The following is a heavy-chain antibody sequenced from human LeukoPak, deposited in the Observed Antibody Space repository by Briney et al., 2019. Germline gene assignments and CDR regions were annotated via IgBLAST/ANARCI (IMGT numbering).Heavy chain of an antibody. J-gene: IGHJ5*02. D-gene: IGHD5-12*01. V-gene: IGHV3-21*01. CDR2: ISTMSNYI. Sequence: PGGSLRLSCAASGFTFSRRAMHWVRQAPGKGLEWVSSISTMSNYIFYGDSVKGRFTISRDDAKNSVYLQMNSLRPEDTAVYYCSRDRLGGLDLWGQGTLVTVSS. CDR1: GFTFSRRA. CDR3: SRDRLGGLDL.